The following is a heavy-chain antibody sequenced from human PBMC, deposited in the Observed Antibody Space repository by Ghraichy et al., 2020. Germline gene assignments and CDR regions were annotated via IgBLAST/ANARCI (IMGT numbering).Heavy chain of an antibody. CDR2: ISGSGGST. CDR3: ATPHLEWLLSPPSFDY. V-gene: IGHV3-23*01. Sequence: GGSLRLSCAASGFTFSSYAMSWVCQAQGQGLEWVSAISGSGGSTYYADSVKGRFTISRDNSKNTLYLQMNSLRAEDTAVYYCATPHLEWLLSPPSFDYWGQGTLVTVSS. CDR1: GFTFSSYA. D-gene: IGHD3-3*01. J-gene: IGHJ4*02.